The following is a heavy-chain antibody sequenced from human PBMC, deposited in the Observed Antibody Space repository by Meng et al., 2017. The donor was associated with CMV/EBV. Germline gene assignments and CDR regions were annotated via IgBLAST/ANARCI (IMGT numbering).Heavy chain of an antibody. D-gene: IGHD6-13*01. Sequence: QISLKDSGATLVKPTQTLTLTCTISGSSLSTSGVGVGWIRQPPGKALEWLALIYWDDDKRYSPSLKSRLTITKATSKNQVVLTMTNMDPVDTATYYCARIAAAGRFDYWGQGTLVTVSS. V-gene: IGHV2-5*02. CDR3: ARIAAAGRFDY. J-gene: IGHJ4*02. CDR1: GSSLSTSGVG. CDR2: IYWDDDK.